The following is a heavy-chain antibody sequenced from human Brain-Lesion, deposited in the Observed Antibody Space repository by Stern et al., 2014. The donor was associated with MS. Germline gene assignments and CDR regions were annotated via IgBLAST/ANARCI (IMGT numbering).Heavy chain of an antibody. CDR3: AKDGPALVTNWFDP. J-gene: IGHJ5*02. CDR1: GCTFGTYP. CDR2: IIPIFGSP. D-gene: IGHD5-18*01. V-gene: IGHV1-69*06. Sequence: VQLVESGPEVKKPGASVKVSCKASGCTFGTYPITWVRQAPGQGLEWMGRIIPIFGSPNYAQKYQGRVTITADRSTTTVYMKLSSLKSDDEAVYYCAKDGPALVTNWFDPWGRGTLVTVSS.